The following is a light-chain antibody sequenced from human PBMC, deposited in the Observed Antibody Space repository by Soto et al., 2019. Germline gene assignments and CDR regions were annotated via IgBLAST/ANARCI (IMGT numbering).Light chain of an antibody. V-gene: IGLV2-23*02. Sequence: QSVLTQPASMSGSPGQSITISCTGTSSDVGSYYPVSWFQQHPGKAPKLIIYEVNKRPSGVSDRFSGSKSGNTASLTISGLQAADEAEYYCCSYAGDTTFVVFGTGTQLTVL. CDR2: EVN. J-gene: IGLJ1*01. CDR1: SSDVGSYYP. CDR3: CSYAGDTTFVV.